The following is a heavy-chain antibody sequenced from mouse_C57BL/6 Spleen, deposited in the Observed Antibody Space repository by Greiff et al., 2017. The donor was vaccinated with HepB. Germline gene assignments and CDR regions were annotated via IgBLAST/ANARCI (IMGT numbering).Heavy chain of an antibody. CDR1: GYAFSSSW. V-gene: IGHV1-82*01. CDR3: ARGRDYAMDY. J-gene: IGHJ4*01. CDR2: IYPGDGDT. Sequence: VQLQESGPELVKPGASVKISCKASGYAFSSSWMSWVKQRPGKGLEWIGRIYPGDGDTNYNGKFKGKATLTADKSSSTAYMHLSSLTSEDSAVYFCARGRDYAMDYWGQGTSVTVSS.